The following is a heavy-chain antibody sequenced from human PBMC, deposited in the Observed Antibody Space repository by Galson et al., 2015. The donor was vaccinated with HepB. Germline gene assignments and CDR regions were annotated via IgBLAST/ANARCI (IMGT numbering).Heavy chain of an antibody. Sequence: SWIRQPAGQGLEWIGRIYTSGSTNYNPSLKSRVTMSVDTSKNQFSLKLSSVTAADTAVYYCARGQSYSSGWYYSPSSWGQGTLVTVSS. D-gene: IGHD6-19*01. CDR3: ARGQSYSSGWYYSPSS. J-gene: IGHJ1*01. V-gene: IGHV4-4*07. CDR2: IYTSGST.